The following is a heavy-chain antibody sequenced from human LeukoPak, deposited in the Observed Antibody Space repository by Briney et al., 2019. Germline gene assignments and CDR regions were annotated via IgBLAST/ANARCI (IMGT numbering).Heavy chain of an antibody. CDR3: ARVHYYGSGTYPRDDDAFDI. CDR1: GYTFTNYG. V-gene: IGHV1-18*01. CDR2: ISPYNGDT. Sequence: ASVKVSCKASGYTFTNYGVTWVRQAPGQGLEWMGWISPYNGDTKYAQKFQGRVTMTTDTSTSTAHMELRSLRSDDTAVLYCARVHYYGSGTYPRDDDAFDIWGQGTMVTVSS. D-gene: IGHD3-10*01. J-gene: IGHJ3*02.